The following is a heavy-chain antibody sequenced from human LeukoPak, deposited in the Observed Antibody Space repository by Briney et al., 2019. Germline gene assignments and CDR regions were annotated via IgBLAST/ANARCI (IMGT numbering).Heavy chain of an antibody. D-gene: IGHD1-26*01. CDR3: ARGTSRWELLRDYYYYGMDV. Sequence: GASVKVSCKASGYTFTSYGISWVRQAPGQGLEWMGWISAYNGNTNYAQKLQGRVTMTTDTSTSTAYMELRSLRSDDTAVYYCARGTSRWELLRDYYYYGMDVWGQGTTVTVSS. CDR2: ISAYNGNT. V-gene: IGHV1-18*01. J-gene: IGHJ6*02. CDR1: GYTFTSYG.